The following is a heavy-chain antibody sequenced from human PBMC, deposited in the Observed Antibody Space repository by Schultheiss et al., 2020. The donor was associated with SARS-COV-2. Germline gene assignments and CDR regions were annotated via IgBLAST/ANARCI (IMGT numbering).Heavy chain of an antibody. CDR1: GGSISSYY. V-gene: IGHV4-59*12. D-gene: IGHD4-17*01. CDR2: IYYSGST. J-gene: IGHJ4*02. CDR3: ARDAPYGDYLDY. Sequence: SETLSLTCTVSGGSISSYYWSWIRQHPGKGLEWIGYIYYSGSTYYNPSLKSRVTISVDTSKNQFSLKLSSVTAADTAVYYCARDAPYGDYLDYWGQGTLVTVSS.